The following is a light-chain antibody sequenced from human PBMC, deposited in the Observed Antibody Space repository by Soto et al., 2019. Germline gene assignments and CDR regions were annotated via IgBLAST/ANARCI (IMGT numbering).Light chain of an antibody. CDR2: GAS. J-gene: IGKJ1*01. Sequence: TQSPATLSLSQGEKATLSRRASQSISSNYLAWYQQKPGQAPRLLIYGASTRATGIPDRFSGSGSGTDFTLTISRLEPEDFAVYHCQQYDDSMTFGQGTKV. V-gene: IGKV3-20*01. CDR3: QQYDDSMT. CDR1: QSISSNY.